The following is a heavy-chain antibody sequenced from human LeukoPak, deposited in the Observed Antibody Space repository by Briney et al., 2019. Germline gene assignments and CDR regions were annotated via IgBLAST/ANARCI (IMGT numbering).Heavy chain of an antibody. J-gene: IGHJ3*02. CDR2: IRSKAYGGTT. CDR3: TRGYSGYVLDAFDI. CDR1: GFTFGDYA. V-gene: IGHV3-49*04. Sequence: PGGSLRLSCTASGFTFGDYAMSWVHQAPGKGLEWVGFIRSKAYGGTTEYAASVKGRFTTSRDDSKSIAYLQMNSLKTEDTAVYYCTRGYSGYVLDAFDIWGQGTMVTVSS. D-gene: IGHD5-12*01.